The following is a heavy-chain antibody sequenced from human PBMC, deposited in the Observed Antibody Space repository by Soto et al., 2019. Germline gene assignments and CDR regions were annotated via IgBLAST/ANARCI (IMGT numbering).Heavy chain of an antibody. D-gene: IGHD2-15*01. V-gene: IGHV1-46*01. Sequence: ASVKVSCKASGYIFTAYSMHWVRRAPGQGLQWMGVVNPSGGSTNYAQKFQGGITLTRDTSRNTFYMDLSSLTSEDTAVYYCAREENCSDGICYSEYFQRWGQGTLVTVSS. CDR2: VNPSGGST. CDR1: GYIFTAYS. CDR3: AREENCSDGICYSEYFQR. J-gene: IGHJ1*01.